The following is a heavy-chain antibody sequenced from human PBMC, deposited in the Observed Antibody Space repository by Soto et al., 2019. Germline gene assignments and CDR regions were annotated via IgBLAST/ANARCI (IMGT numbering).Heavy chain of an antibody. Sequence: QVQLVESGGGVVQPGRSLRLSCAASGFTFSDYGMHWVRQAPGKGLEWVALIWHDGSNEYYADSVKGRFTISRDNSKNTLSLQMISLRAEDTAVYYCAGINYDIFTGYFSDYWGQGTLVTVSS. D-gene: IGHD3-9*01. CDR3: AGINYDIFTGYFSDY. CDR1: GFTFSDYG. CDR2: IWHDGSNE. J-gene: IGHJ4*02. V-gene: IGHV3-33*01.